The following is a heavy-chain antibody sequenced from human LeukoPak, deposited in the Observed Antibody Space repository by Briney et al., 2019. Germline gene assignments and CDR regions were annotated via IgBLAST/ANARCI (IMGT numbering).Heavy chain of an antibody. CDR2: ISSSGSTT. CDR1: GFTLSDYY. Sequence: GGSLRLSCAASGFTLSDYYMNWIRQAPGKGLEWVSYISSSGSTTYYADSVKGRFTISRDNAKNSLYLQMNSLRVEDSAVYYCTRDVPHNWFDSWGQGILVTVSS. J-gene: IGHJ5*01. V-gene: IGHV3-11*04. CDR3: TRDVPHNWFDS.